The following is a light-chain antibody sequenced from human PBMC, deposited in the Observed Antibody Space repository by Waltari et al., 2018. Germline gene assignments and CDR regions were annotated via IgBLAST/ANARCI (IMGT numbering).Light chain of an antibody. Sequence: EVVLTQSPGTPSLSPGERATLSCRASQSVSKYLAWYQQRPGQAPRLLIYAASTRATGISDRFSGSGSGTYFSLTISRLEPEDFAVYYCQNHERLPATFGQGTKVEIK. CDR3: QNHERLPAT. CDR1: QSVSKY. CDR2: AAS. J-gene: IGKJ1*01. V-gene: IGKV3-20*01.